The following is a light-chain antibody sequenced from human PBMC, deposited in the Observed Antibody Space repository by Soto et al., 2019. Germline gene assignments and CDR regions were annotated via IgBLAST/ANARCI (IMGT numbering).Light chain of an antibody. V-gene: IGKV1-12*01. CDR3: QQANSFPIT. CDR1: QDVGKW. CDR2: GAS. Sequence: SSTSLASSVVDRGLITWRASQDVGKWLAWYQQKPGKAPTLLIHGASSLQSGVPPRYSGSGYGTDFTLTISSLQPEDFATYYCQQANSFPITFGQGTRLEIK. J-gene: IGKJ5*01.